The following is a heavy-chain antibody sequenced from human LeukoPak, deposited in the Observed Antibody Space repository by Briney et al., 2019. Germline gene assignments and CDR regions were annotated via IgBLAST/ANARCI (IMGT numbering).Heavy chain of an antibody. CDR1: GFTFSDYY. CDR3: ARVDYGDYGAFDI. D-gene: IGHD4-17*01. Sequence: GGSLRLSCAASGFTFSDYYMSWIRQAPGKGLEWVSYISSSSSYTNYADSVKGRFTISRDNAKNSLYLQMNSQRAEDTAVYYCARVDYGDYGAFDIWGQGTMVTVSS. V-gene: IGHV3-11*06. CDR2: ISSSSSYT. J-gene: IGHJ3*02.